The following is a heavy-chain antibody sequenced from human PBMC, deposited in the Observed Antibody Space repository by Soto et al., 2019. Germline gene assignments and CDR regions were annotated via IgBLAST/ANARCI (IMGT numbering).Heavy chain of an antibody. J-gene: IGHJ5*02. CDR3: ARALWQRSGLQKWFDP. D-gene: IGHD6-25*01. CDR2: IYHSVST. Sequence: SETLSLTCAVSGYSISSGYYWGWIRQPPGKGLEWIGSIYHSVSTYYNPSLKSRVTISVDTSKNQFSLKLSSVTAADTAVYYCARALWQRSGLQKWFDPWSQGTLVTVSS. V-gene: IGHV4-38-2*01. CDR1: GYSISSGYY.